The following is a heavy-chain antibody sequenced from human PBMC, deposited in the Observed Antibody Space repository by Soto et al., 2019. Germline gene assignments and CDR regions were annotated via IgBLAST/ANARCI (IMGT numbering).Heavy chain of an antibody. CDR3: AKEGDSYGYIDY. Sequence: DVQLVESGGGLVQPGRSLRLSCAASGFTFDDYAMHWVRQAPGKGLEWVSGISWNSGSIGYADSVKGRFTISRDNAKNSLYLQMNSLRAEDTALYYCAKEGDSYGYIDYWGQGTLVTVSS. J-gene: IGHJ4*02. V-gene: IGHV3-9*01. D-gene: IGHD5-18*01. CDR1: GFTFDDYA. CDR2: ISWNSGSI.